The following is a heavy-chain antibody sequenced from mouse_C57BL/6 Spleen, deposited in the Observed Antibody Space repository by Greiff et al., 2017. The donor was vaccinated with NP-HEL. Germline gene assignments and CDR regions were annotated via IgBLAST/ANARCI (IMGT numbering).Heavy chain of an antibody. CDR3: ARDTTVVPYAMDY. CDR1: GYTFTDYY. D-gene: IGHD1-1*01. J-gene: IGHJ4*01. Sequence: EVQLQQSGPELVKPGASVTISCKASGYTFTDYYMNWVKQSHGKSLEWIGDINPNNGGTSYNQKYKGKATLTVDKSSSTAYMELRSLTSEDSAVYYCARDTTVVPYAMDYWGQGTSVTVSS. CDR2: INPNNGGT. V-gene: IGHV1-26*01.